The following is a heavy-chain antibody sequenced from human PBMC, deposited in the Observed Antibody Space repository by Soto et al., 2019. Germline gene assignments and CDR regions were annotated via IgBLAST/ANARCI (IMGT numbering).Heavy chain of an antibody. CDR3: ARPIPRWSYHYGMDV. V-gene: IGHV3-30*03. J-gene: IGHJ6*02. D-gene: IGHD2-15*01. CDR2: ISFDGTQE. CDR1: ECTFSIYA. Sequence: QLVESGGRGVQPGRSLRLSCEASECTFSIYAMHWVRQPPGRGLEWLALISFDGTQEYYADSVKGRFIISRDNSKSMVYLQMDSLRPDDTSIYYCARPIPRWSYHYGMDVWCQGTTVTVSS.